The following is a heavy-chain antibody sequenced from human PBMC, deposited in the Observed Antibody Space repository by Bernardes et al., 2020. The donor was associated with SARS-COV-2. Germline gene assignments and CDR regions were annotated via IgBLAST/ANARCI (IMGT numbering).Heavy chain of an antibody. J-gene: IGHJ4*02. D-gene: IGHD3-10*01. CDR1: GFTFSNAW. CDR3: TTDRTITMVRGVTYFDY. Sequence: SLRLSCAASGFTFSNAWMSWVRQAPGKGLEWVGRIKSKTDGGTTDYAAPVKGRFTISRDDTKNTLYLQMNSLKTEDTAVYYCTTDRTITMVRGVTYFDYWGQGTLVTVSS. V-gene: IGHV3-15*01. CDR2: IKSKTDGGTT.